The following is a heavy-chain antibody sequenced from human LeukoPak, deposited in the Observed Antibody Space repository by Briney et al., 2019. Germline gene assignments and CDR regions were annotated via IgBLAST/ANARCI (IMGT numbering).Heavy chain of an antibody. J-gene: IGHJ4*02. V-gene: IGHV1-2*02. CDR1: GYTFTGYY. D-gene: IGHD3-10*01. CDR2: INPKSGDT. Sequence: GASMNVSCKASGYTFTGYYVHWVRQAPGQGLEWVGWINPKSGDTEYAQKFNGRVTLTRDTSIATAYMDMSALATDDTAVYYCARDRGPSYDSGIYYQYYFQFWGQGTLVAVSS. CDR3: ARDRGPSYDSGIYYQYYFQF.